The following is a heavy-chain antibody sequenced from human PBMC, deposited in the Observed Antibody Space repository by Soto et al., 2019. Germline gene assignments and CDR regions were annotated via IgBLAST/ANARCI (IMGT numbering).Heavy chain of an antibody. CDR2: INHDGSDK. CDR3: ARGTLVEFYAFDI. J-gene: IGHJ3*02. Sequence: GGSLRLSCAASGFTFSRNWMNWFRQAPGNGLEWVANINHDGSDKYYMDSVRAGFTISRDNAKNSLYLQMKSLRAEDTAVYYCARGTLVEFYAFDIWGQGTMVTVSS. CDR1: GFTFSRNW. D-gene: IGHD2-15*01. V-gene: IGHV3-7*01.